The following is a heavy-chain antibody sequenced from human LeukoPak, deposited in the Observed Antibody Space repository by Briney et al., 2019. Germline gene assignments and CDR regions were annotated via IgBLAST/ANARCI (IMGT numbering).Heavy chain of an antibody. CDR3: ARGGNYWPQWWFDP. CDR1: GGSISTYY. J-gene: IGHJ5*02. CDR2: IYYTGST. Sequence: SETLSLTCTVSGGSISTYYWSWIRQPPGKGLEWIGYIYYTGSTSYNPSLKSRVTMSLDVSMNQFSLELNSVTPADTAVYYCARGGNYWPQWWFDPWGRGTLVSVSS. D-gene: IGHD1-26*01. V-gene: IGHV4-59*01.